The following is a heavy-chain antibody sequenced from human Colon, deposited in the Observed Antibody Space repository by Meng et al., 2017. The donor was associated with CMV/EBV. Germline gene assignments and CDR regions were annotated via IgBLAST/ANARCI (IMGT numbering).Heavy chain of an antibody. D-gene: IGHD2-15*01. CDR2: ISNDGTDK. Sequence: SGEASGFPFSSYAMHWVRQAPGKGLEWVALISNDGTDKYYADSVKGQLTISRDNSRNTLYLQMNSLRAEDTAVYFCAREMGHKKRIFDYWGQRTLVTVSS. V-gene: IGHV3-30*03. CDR1: GFPFSSYA. J-gene: IGHJ4*02. CDR3: AREMGHKKRIFDY.